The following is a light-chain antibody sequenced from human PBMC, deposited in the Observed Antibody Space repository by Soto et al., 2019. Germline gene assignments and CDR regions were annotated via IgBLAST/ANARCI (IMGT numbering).Light chain of an antibody. CDR3: QQYGSSPPYT. CDR1: QSVSSRY. Sequence: EIVLTQSPGTLSLSPGERATLSCRASQSVSSRYLAWYQQKPGQAPRPRIYGASSRVTGIPDRFSGSGSGTDFTLTISRVEPEDVAVYYCQQYGSSPPYTFGQGTKLEI. V-gene: IGKV3-20*01. J-gene: IGKJ2*01. CDR2: GAS.